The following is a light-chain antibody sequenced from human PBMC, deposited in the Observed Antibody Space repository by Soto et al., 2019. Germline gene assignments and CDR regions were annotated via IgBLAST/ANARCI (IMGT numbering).Light chain of an antibody. Sequence: DIQMTQSPASLSASVGDRVTLTCRTSQSINNCLNWYQQKPGKAPTVLIYGASSLQSGVPLRFSGSGSGTDFTITISSLQPEDFATYYCQESFSNLWRTCGQGTKVDIK. CDR1: QSINNC. CDR2: GAS. J-gene: IGKJ1*01. V-gene: IGKV1-39*01. CDR3: QESFSNLWRT.